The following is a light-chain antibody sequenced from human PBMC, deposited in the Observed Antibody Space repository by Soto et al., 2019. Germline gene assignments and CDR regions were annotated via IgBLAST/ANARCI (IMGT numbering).Light chain of an antibody. CDR3: QQRSNWPHSIT. CDR2: DAS. J-gene: IGKJ5*01. V-gene: IGKV3-11*01. CDR1: QSISGY. Sequence: EIWLTQYPATLSLSPGERATLSCGASQSISGYLAWYQQKPGQATRLLIYDASNRATGIPARLSGSGSETDFTLTISSLEPEDFAVYYCQQRSNWPHSITFGQGTRLEIK.